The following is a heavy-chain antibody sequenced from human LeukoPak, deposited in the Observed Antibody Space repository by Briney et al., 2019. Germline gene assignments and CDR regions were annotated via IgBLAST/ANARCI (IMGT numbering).Heavy chain of an antibody. D-gene: IGHD6-19*01. CDR1: GITFSAYG. V-gene: IGHV3-33*03. Sequence: PGGSLRLSCAASGITFSAYGMHWVRQAPGKGLEWVAVIWSDGSNKYYVDSVKGRFTISRDNSKNTLDLQMNSLRAEDTAVYYCASAAGPFDNRGQGTLVTVSS. CDR2: IWSDGSNK. CDR3: ASAAGPFDN. J-gene: IGHJ4*02.